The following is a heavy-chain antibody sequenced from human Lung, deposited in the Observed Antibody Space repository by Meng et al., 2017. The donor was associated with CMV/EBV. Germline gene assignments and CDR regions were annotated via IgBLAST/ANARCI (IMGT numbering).Heavy chain of an antibody. CDR2: INPSGGST. J-gene: IGHJ6*02. V-gene: IGHV1-46*01. CDR1: GYTFTSYY. CDR3: ARDRLGVTTVMDV. D-gene: IGHD4-11*01. Sequence: ASVXVSXKASGYTFTSYYMHWVRQAPGQGLEWMGIINPSGGSTSYAQKFQGRVTMTRDTSTSTVYMELSSLRSEDTAVYYCARDRLGVTTVMDVWGQGTTVTVSS.